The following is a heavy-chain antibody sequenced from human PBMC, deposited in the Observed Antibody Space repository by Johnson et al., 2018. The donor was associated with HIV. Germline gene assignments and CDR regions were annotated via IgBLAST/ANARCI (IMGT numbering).Heavy chain of an antibody. CDR2: IGTAGDT. D-gene: IGHD1-26*01. CDR3: ARDRIVGADYDAFDI. V-gene: IGHV3-13*01. CDR1: GFTFSSYA. Sequence: VRLVESGGGVVQPGRSLRLSCAASGFTFSSYAMHWVRQATGKGLEWVSAIGTAGDTYYPGSVKGRFTISRENAKKSLYLQMNSLRAEDTAVYHCARDRIVGADYDAFDIWGQGTMVTVSS. J-gene: IGHJ3*02.